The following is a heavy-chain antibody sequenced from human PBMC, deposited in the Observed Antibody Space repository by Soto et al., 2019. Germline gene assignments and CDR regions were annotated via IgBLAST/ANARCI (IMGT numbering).Heavy chain of an antibody. Sequence: EVQLVESGGGXXXXGGXXXVSCAAAGFXXXXXWMTXXXQVPGKGLEWVANIKQDGSEKYYADSVKGRFTISRDNAKSSLYVQLNSLRAEDTAVYYCARSRAGRTAASYYDYMDVWGKGTTVTVSS. J-gene: IGHJ6*03. CDR3: ARSRAGRTAASYYDYMDV. CDR2: IKQDGSEK. V-gene: IGHV3-7*01. CDR1: GFXXXXXW. D-gene: IGHD2-2*01.